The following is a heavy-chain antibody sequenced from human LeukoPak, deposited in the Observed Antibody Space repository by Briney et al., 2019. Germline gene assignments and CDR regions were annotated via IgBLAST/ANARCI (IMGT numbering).Heavy chain of an antibody. CDR1: GFTFSSYA. CDR3: ARESGSSSGMDV. Sequence: GGSLRLSCAASGFTFSSYAMHWVRQAPDKGLEWVAVIWSDGSKKYYADSVRGRFTISRDNSKNTLYLQMNSLRAEDTAVYYCARESGSSSGMDVWGQGTTVTVSS. V-gene: IGHV3-33*08. CDR2: IWSDGSKK. D-gene: IGHD1-26*01. J-gene: IGHJ6*02.